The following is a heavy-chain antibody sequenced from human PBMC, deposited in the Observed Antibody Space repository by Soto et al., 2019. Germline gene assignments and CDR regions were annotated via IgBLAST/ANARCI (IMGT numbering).Heavy chain of an antibody. CDR3: AREGVGDTTFFGFLDA. V-gene: IGHV3-33*08. J-gene: IGHJ5*02. Sequence: GGSLRLSCAASASIFKGHGMHWVRQAPGKGLEWVAIIRYDGSDEHYGDSVKGRFTISRDNSKNMLYLQMNSLRAEDTAVYYCAREGVGDTTFFGFLDAWGQGTLVTVSS. CDR2: IRYDGSDE. D-gene: IGHD1-26*01. CDR1: ASIFKGHG.